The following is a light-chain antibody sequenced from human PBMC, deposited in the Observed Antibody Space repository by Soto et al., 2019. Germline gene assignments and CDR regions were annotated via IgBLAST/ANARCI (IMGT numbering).Light chain of an antibody. CDR1: QSVSSSS. V-gene: IGKV3-20*01. CDR2: GAS. CDR3: QQYKSWPPIT. Sequence: EIVLTQSPGTLSLSPGERATLSCRASQSVSSSSLAWYQHKPGQAPRLLIYGASSRATGISTRFSGGGSGTEFTLTISGLQSEDSAIYYCQQYKSWPPITFGQGTRLEI. J-gene: IGKJ5*01.